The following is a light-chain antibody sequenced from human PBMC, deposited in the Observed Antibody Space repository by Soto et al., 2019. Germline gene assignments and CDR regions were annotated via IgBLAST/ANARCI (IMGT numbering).Light chain of an antibody. Sequence: QSVLTQSPSASASLGASVKLTCTLSSGHSSYAIAWHQQQPEKGPRYLMKLNSDGSHNKGDGIPDRFSGSSSGAERYLTISSLQSEDEADYYCQTWDTGIRVVFGGGTKLTFL. CDR2: LNSDGSH. CDR3: QTWDTGIRVV. J-gene: IGLJ2*01. V-gene: IGLV4-69*01. CDR1: SGHSSYA.